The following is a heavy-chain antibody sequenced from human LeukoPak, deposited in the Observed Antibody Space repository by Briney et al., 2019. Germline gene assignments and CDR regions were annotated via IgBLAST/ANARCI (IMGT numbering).Heavy chain of an antibody. V-gene: IGHV3-20*04. CDR2: ISRNGGST. CDR3: AREDPRTKVPEGMDV. J-gene: IGHJ6*02. CDR1: GFTFDDYG. D-gene: IGHD4/OR15-4a*01. Sequence: PGGSLRLSCEASGFTFDDYGMSWVRQPPGKGLEWVSGISRNGGSTDYADSVKGRFTISRDNAKNSLYLQMNSLRAEDTAVYYCAREDPRTKVPEGMDVWGQGTTVTVSS.